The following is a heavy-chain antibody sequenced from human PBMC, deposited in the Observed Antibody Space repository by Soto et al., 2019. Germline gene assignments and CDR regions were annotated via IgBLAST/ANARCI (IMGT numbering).Heavy chain of an antibody. CDR2: ISGSGGST. D-gene: IGHD3-3*01. V-gene: IGHV3-23*01. Sequence: GGSLRLSCAASGFTFSSYAMSWVRQAPRKGLEWVSAISGSGGSTYYADSVKGRFTISRDNSKNTLYLQMNSLRAEDTAVYYCAKDLPPNYDFWSGPPPGIYDYWGQGTLVTVSS. CDR3: AKDLPPNYDFWSGPPPGIYDY. CDR1: GFTFSSYA. J-gene: IGHJ4*02.